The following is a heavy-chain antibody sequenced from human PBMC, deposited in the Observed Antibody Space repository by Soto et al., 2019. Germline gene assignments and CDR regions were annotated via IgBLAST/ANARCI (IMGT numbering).Heavy chain of an antibody. J-gene: IGHJ6*02. Sequence: ASVKVSCKASGYTFTSYYMHWVRQAPGQGLEWMGIINPSGGSTNYAQKLQGRVTMTTDTSTSTAYMELRSLRSDDTAVYYCARDLDYYDTYGMDVWGQGTTVTVSS. D-gene: IGHD3-22*01. CDR2: INPSGGST. CDR3: ARDLDYYDTYGMDV. V-gene: IGHV1-46*01. CDR1: GYTFTSYY.